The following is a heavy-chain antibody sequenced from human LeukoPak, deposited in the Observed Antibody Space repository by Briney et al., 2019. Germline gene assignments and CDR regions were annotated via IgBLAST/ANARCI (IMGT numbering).Heavy chain of an antibody. CDR1: GYAFTSYY. D-gene: IGHD3-10*01. Sequence: ASVKVSCKASGYAFTSYYMHWVRQAPGQGLEWMGIINPSGGSTSYAQKFQGRVTLTRDTSTSTVYMELSSLRSEDTAVYYCARGYKPSAWFGELFSYYYYYMDVWGKGTTVTISS. V-gene: IGHV1-46*01. CDR3: ARGYKPSAWFGELFSYYYYYMDV. CDR2: INPSGGST. J-gene: IGHJ6*03.